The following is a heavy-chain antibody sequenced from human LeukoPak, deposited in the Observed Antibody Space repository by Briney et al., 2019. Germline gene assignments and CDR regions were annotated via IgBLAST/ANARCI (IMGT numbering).Heavy chain of an antibody. Sequence: GRSLRLSCAASGFTFDDYAMHWVRQAPGKGLEWVSGISWNSASVAYADSVKGRFTVSRDNAKNSLFLQMNSLRAEDTAVYYCARNGYSSSWADLWGQGTLVTVSS. D-gene: IGHD6-13*01. CDR2: ISWNSASV. V-gene: IGHV3-9*01. CDR1: GFTFDDYA. J-gene: IGHJ5*02. CDR3: ARNGYSSSWADL.